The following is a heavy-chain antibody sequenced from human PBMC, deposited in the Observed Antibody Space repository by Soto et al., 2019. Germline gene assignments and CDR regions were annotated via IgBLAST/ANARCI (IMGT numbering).Heavy chain of an antibody. V-gene: IGHV1-8*01. CDR2: MNPKTGNS. D-gene: IGHD1-1*01. CDR1: GYTFSSYD. CDR3: ASRAETDGRNGPGPDKYSFEF. J-gene: IGHJ4*02. Sequence: ASVKVSCKASGYTFSSYDIYWVRKATGQGLEWMGWMNPKTGNSGYSQKFQGRVTMTSDTSISTTHMELSSLRSGDTAVYYCASRAETDGRNGPGPDKYSFEFGGQGPLVTVSS.